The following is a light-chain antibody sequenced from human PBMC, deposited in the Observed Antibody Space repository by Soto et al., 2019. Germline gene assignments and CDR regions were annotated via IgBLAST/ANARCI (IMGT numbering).Light chain of an antibody. J-gene: IGKJ1*01. Sequence: ELVMTQSPATLSVSPGERATLSCRASQSVSSNLAWYQQKPGQAPRLLIYGASNRATGIPARFSGSGSGTEFTLTISSLQSEDFAVYYCQQYNTWWTFGQGTKVESK. CDR1: QSVSSN. V-gene: IGKV3-15*01. CDR2: GAS. CDR3: QQYNTWWT.